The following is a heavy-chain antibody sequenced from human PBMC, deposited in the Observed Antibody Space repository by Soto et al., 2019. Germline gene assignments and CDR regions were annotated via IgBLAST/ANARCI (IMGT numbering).Heavy chain of an antibody. CDR3: AKDRMGYSYGYPPYYGMDV. CDR2: ISYDGSNK. J-gene: IGHJ6*01. D-gene: IGHD5-18*01. Sequence: QVQLVESGGGVVQPGRSLRLSCAASGFTFSSYGMHWVRQAPGKGLEWVAVISYDGSNKYYADSVKGRFTISRDNSKNTLYLQMNSLRAEDTAVYYCAKDRMGYSYGYPPYYGMDVW. CDR1: GFTFSSYG. V-gene: IGHV3-30*18.